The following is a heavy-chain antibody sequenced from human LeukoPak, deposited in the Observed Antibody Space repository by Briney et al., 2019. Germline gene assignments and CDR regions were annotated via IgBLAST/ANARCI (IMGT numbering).Heavy chain of an antibody. CDR3: AKCGTYFDFDY. CDR2: IKQDGSEK. CDR1: GFTFSSFW. V-gene: IGHV3-7*01. J-gene: IGHJ4*02. D-gene: IGHD1-26*01. Sequence: GGSLRLSCAASGFTFSSFWMSWVRQTPGKGLQWVAHIKQDGSEKYYADSVKGRFTISRDNAKNSLYIQMNSQSPEDTAVYYCAKCGTYFDFDYRGEGALVTVSS.